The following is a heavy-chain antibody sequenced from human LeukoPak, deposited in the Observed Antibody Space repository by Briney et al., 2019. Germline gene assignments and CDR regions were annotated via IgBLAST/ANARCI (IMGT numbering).Heavy chain of an antibody. D-gene: IGHD1-26*01. CDR1: GFTFRTYG. J-gene: IGHJ4*02. CDR2: INSNSDTV. V-gene: IGHV3-48*04. Sequence: PGGSLRLSCAASGFTFRTYGMNWVRQAPGKGLEWISYINSNSDTVHYSNSVEGRFTISRDNAKNSLYLQMNSLRAEDTAVYYCAKSGSYTLTYYFDYWGQGTLVTVSS. CDR3: AKSGSYTLTYYFDY.